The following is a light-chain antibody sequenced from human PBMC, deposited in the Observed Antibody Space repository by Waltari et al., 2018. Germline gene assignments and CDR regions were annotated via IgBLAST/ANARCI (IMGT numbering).Light chain of an antibody. V-gene: IGKV3-20*01. CDR3: QQYGSSPQT. J-gene: IGKJ1*01. Sequence: EIVLTQPPGTLSLSPGERATLSCRASQSFSSGYLAWYQQKPGQAPRLLIYGASSRATGIPDRCSGSGSGTDFTLTISRLEPEDFAVYYCQQYGSSPQTFGQGTKVEIK. CDR2: GAS. CDR1: QSFSSGY.